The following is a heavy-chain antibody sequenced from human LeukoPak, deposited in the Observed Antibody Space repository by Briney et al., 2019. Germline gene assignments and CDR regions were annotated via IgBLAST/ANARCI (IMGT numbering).Heavy chain of an antibody. Sequence: GESLKISCKGSAYSFASYWIGWVRQMPGKGLEWMGIIYPDDSDMRYSPSFQGQVAISVDKSISTAYLQWRSLKASDTAIYYCARAHAIAMAGSSDYFYHYKDVWGKGTSVTVSS. CDR2: IYPDDSDM. J-gene: IGHJ6*03. V-gene: IGHV5-51*01. CDR3: ARAHAIAMAGSSDYFYHYKDV. D-gene: IGHD6-19*01. CDR1: AYSFASYW.